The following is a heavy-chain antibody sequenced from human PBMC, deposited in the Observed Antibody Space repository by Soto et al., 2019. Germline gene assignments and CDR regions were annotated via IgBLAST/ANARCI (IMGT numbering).Heavy chain of an antibody. J-gene: IGHJ4*02. CDR2: IIPIFGTA. Sequence: GASVKVSCKASGGTFSSYAISWVRQAPGQGLEWMGGIIPIFGTANYAQKFQGRVTITADESTSTAYMELSSLRSEDTAVYYCAAGAGYSSSWYSVYWGQRTLVTVS. CDR1: GGTFSSYA. CDR3: AAGAGYSSSWYSVY. D-gene: IGHD6-13*01. V-gene: IGHV1-69*13.